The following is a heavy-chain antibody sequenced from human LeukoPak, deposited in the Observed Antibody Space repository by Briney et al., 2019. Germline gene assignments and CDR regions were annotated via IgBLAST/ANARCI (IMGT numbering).Heavy chain of an antibody. Sequence: GGSLRLSCTVSGFTFSNYDMTWVRQAPGKGLEWVSTISGSGGSTSYADSVRGRFTISRDNSKSTLSLQMNSLRAEDTAIYYCATYRQVLLPFESWGQGTLVTVSS. CDR1: GFTFSNYD. CDR3: ATYRQVLLPFES. J-gene: IGHJ4*02. D-gene: IGHD2-8*02. CDR2: ISGSGGST. V-gene: IGHV3-23*01.